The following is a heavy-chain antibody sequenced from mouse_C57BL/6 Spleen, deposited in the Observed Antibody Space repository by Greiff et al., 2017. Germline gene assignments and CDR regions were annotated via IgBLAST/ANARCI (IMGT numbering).Heavy chain of an antibody. D-gene: IGHD2-10*01. Sequence: QVQLQQPGAELVKPGASVKMSCKASGYTFTSYWITWVKQRPGQGLEWIGDIYPGSGSTNYNEKFKSKATLTVDTSSSTAYMQLCSLTSEDSAVYYCARPYYGNYYAMDYWGQGTSVTVSS. CDR3: ARPYYGNYYAMDY. V-gene: IGHV1-55*01. CDR1: GYTFTSYW. CDR2: IYPGSGST. J-gene: IGHJ4*01.